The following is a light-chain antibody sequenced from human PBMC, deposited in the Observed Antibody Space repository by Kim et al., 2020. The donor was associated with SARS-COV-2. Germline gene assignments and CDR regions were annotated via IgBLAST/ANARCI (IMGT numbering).Light chain of an antibody. CDR1: SSNIGTNT. V-gene: IGLV1-44*01. CDR2: RND. J-gene: IGLJ1*01. Sequence: GQRVTISCSGSSSNIGTNTVNGYQHLPGRAPKLLIYRNDQRPSGVPDRLSASKSGTSASLAISGLQSEDEVDYYCAAWDDSLDGYVFGTGTKVTVL. CDR3: AAWDDSLDGYV.